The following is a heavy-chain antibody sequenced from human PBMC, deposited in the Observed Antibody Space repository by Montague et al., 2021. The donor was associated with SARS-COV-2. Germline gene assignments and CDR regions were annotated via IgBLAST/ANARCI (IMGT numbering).Heavy chain of an antibody. J-gene: IGHJ5*02. CDR3: AKGSHIYETRGLRTGWFDP. CDR2: GMQSGKT. Sequence: SETLSLTCAGDGACCSGYHWAWIGRAPVRRLEWNGEGMQSGKTSYKPSLQSRLTMSVDTYKKQFSLRLSSVTAADTAVYFCAKGSHIYETRGLRTGWFDPWGQGTLVTVSS. CDR1: GACCSGYH. D-gene: IGHD7-27*01. V-gene: IGHV4-34*12.